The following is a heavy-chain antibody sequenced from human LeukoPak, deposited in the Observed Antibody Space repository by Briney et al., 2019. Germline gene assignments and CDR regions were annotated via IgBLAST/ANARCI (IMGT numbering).Heavy chain of an antibody. Sequence: GGSLRLSCAVSGFTFSNEAMGWVRQLRGGGLEWVSTISPGGGTTYYAESMKGRFTISRDNAKNSLYLQMNSLRAEDTAVYYCARETSGWGSFEYWGQGTLVTVSS. CDR3: ARETSGWGSFEY. CDR1: GFTFSNEA. J-gene: IGHJ4*02. D-gene: IGHD6-19*01. CDR2: ISPGGGTT. V-gene: IGHV3-23*01.